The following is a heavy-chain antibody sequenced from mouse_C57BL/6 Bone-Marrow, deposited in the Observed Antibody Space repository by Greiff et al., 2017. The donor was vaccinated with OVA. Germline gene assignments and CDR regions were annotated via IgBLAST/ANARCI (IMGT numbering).Heavy chain of an antibody. V-gene: IGHV1-81*01. CDR2: IYPRSGNT. CDR1: GFNIKDYY. CDR3: ARPPYYYGSSTDY. Sequence: QVQLKESGAELVKPGASVKLSCTASGFNIKDYYMHWVKQRTEQGLEWIGEIYPRSGNTYYNEKFKGKATLTADKSSSTAYMELRSLTSEDSAVYFCARPPYYYGSSTDYWGQGTTLTVSS. D-gene: IGHD1-1*01. J-gene: IGHJ2*01.